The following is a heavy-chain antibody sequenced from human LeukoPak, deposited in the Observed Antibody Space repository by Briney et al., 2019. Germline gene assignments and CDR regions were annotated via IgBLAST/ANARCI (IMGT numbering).Heavy chain of an antibody. D-gene: IGHD5-18*01. J-gene: IGHJ4*02. V-gene: IGHV3-30*04. CDR2: ISYDGSNK. Sequence: GRSLRLFCAASGFTFSSYAMHWVRQAPGKGLEWVAVISYDGSNKYYADSVKGRFTISRDNSKNTLYLQMNSLRAEDTAVYYCARDLWGSYGLRYYFDYWGQGTLVTVSS. CDR1: GFTFSSYA. CDR3: ARDLWGSYGLRYYFDY.